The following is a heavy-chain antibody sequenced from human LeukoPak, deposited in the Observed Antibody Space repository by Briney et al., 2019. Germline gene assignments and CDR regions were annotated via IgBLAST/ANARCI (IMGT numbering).Heavy chain of an antibody. CDR3: VKGHCSSSSCFPNYYHYMDV. D-gene: IGHD2-15*01. Sequence: PGRSLRLSCAGSGFTFDEHAMHWVRQAPGKGLEWVSGISWNSGSIAYADSVKGRFTITRDNAKNLLFLQMSSLRAADTALYYCVKGHCSSSSCFPNYYHYMDVWGTGTTVTVSS. CDR2: ISWNSGSI. V-gene: IGHV3-9*01. CDR1: GFTFDEHA. J-gene: IGHJ6*03.